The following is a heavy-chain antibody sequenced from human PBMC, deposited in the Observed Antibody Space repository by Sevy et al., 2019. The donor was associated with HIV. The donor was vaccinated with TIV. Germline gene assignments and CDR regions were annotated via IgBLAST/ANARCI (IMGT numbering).Heavy chain of an antibody. V-gene: IGHV3-11*01. CDR3: ARDLSKFGYTAMLQEVRFDP. CDR1: GFTFSDYY. Sequence: GGSLRFSCAASGFTFSDYYMSWIRQAPGKGLEWVSYISSSGSTIYYADSVKGRFTISRDNAKNSLYLQMNSLRAEDTAVYYCARDLSKFGYTAMLQEVRFDPWGQGTLVTVSS. D-gene: IGHD5-18*01. J-gene: IGHJ5*02. CDR2: ISSSGSTI.